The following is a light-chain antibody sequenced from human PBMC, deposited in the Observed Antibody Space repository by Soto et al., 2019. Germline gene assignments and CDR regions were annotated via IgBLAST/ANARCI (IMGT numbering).Light chain of an antibody. J-gene: IGLJ1*01. CDR2: EAS. V-gene: IGLV2-18*02. CDR1: STDFVSYKR. CDR3: QSYDSSLSYV. Sequence: QSALNQPPSGSGSPGQSVTISCTGTSTDFVSYKRVSCYQQPPATAPKLIIYEASNRPSGVPDRFSGSKSGTSASLAITGLQAEDEADYYCQSYDSSLSYVFGTGTKVTVL.